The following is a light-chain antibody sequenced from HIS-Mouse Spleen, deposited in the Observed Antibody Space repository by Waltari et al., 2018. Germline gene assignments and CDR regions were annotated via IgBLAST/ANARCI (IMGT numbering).Light chain of an antibody. Sequence: QSALTQPASVSGSPGQSITISCTGTSSDVGCYNYVSWYQQHPGKAPKLMIYDVSNRPSGVSNRFSGSKSGNTASLTISGLQAEDEADYYCQVWDSSTYVFGTGTKVTVL. CDR2: DVS. J-gene: IGLJ1*01. V-gene: IGLV2-14*03. CDR3: QVWDSSTYV. CDR1: SSDVGCYNY.